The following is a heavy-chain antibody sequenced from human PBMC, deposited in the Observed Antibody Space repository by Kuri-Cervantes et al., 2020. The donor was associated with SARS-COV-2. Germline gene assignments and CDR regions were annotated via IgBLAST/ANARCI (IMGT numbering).Heavy chain of an antibody. V-gene: IGHV3-23*01. CDR3: ARDRRGDY. J-gene: IGHJ4*02. D-gene: IGHD3-10*01. CDR2: ISGSGGST. Sequence: LSLTCAASGFTFSSYAMSWVRQAPGKGLEWVSAISGSGGSTYYADSVKGRFTISRDNSKNTLYLQMNSLRVEDTAVYYCARDRRGDYWGQGTLVTVSS. CDR1: GFTFSSYA.